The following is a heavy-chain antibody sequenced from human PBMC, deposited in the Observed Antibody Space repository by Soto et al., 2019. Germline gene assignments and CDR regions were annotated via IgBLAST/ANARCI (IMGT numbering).Heavy chain of an antibody. CDR1: GGSISSGGYY. D-gene: IGHD6-13*01. Sequence: SETLSLTCTVSGGSISSGGYYWSWIRQHPGKGLEWIGYIYYSGSTYYNPSLKSRVTISVDTSKNQFSLKLSSVTAADTAVYYCARNNPYSSSWSPFDYWGQGTLVTAPQ. CDR2: IYYSGST. J-gene: IGHJ4*02. CDR3: ARNNPYSSSWSPFDY. V-gene: IGHV4-31*03.